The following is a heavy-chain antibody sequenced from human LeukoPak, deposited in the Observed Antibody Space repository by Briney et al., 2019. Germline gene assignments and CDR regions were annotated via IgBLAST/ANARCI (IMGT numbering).Heavy chain of an antibody. Sequence: GGSLRLSCVDSGFTFSSYSMNWVRQAPGKGLEWVSSISSSSSYTNYADSVRGRFTISRDNAKNSLYLQMNSLRAEDTAVYYCARDQIAVAGCFDYWGQGTLVTVSS. CDR1: GFTFSSYS. D-gene: IGHD6-19*01. V-gene: IGHV3-21*01. CDR3: ARDQIAVAGCFDY. CDR2: ISSSSSYT. J-gene: IGHJ4*02.